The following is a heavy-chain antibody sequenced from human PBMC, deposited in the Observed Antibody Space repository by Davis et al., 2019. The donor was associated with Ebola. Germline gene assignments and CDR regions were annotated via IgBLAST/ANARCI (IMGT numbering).Heavy chain of an antibody. CDR1: GGSISSSSYY. J-gene: IGHJ4*02. D-gene: IGHD5/OR15-5a*01. CDR3: AREVYSVYYFDY. V-gene: IGHV4-39*01. Sequence: MPSETLSLTCTVSGGSISSSSYYWGWLRQPPGKGLEWIGSIYYSGSTYYNPSIKSRVTISVDTSKNQFSLKLSAVTAADTAVYYCAREVYSVYYFDYWGQGTLVTVSS. CDR2: IYYSGST.